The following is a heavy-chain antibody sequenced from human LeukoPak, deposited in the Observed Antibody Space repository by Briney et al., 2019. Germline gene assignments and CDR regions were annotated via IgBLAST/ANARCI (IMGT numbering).Heavy chain of an antibody. Sequence: SETLSLTCAVYGGSFSGYYWSWIRQPPGKGLEWIGEINYSGSTNYNPSLKSRVTISVDTSKNQFSLKLSSVTAADTAVYYCARGRLDTAMVQVSTNFDYWGQGTLVTVSS. CDR3: ARGRLDTAMVQVSTNFDY. J-gene: IGHJ4*02. V-gene: IGHV4-34*01. CDR2: INYSGST. CDR1: GGSFSGYY. D-gene: IGHD5-18*01.